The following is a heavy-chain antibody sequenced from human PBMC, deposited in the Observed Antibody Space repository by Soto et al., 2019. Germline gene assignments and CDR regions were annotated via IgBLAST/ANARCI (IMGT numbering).Heavy chain of an antibody. CDR1: GFTFSSYA. D-gene: IGHD6-19*01. CDR2: ISYDGSNK. J-gene: IGHJ6*02. V-gene: IGHV3-30-3*01. CDR3: ARDLPPQWLADRKTYYYYGMDV. Sequence: GGSLRLSCAASGFTFSSYAMHWVRQAPGKGLEWVAVISYDGSNKYYADSVKGRFTISRDNSKNTLYLQMNSLRAEDTAVYYCARDLPPQWLADRKTYYYYGMDVWGQGTTVTVSS.